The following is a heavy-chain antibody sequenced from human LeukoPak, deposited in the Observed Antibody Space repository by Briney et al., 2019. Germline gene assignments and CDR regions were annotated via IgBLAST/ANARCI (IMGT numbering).Heavy chain of an antibody. CDR3: ARDSYYSSSSLGFDY. CDR1: GYTFTSYY. Sequence: ASVKVSCKASGYTFTSYYMHWVRRAPGQGLEWMGIINPSGGSTSYAQKFQGRVTMTRDMSTSTVYMELSSLRSEDTAVSYCARDSYYSSSSLGFDYWGQRTLVTVSS. J-gene: IGHJ4*02. D-gene: IGHD6-6*01. V-gene: IGHV1-46*01. CDR2: INPSGGST.